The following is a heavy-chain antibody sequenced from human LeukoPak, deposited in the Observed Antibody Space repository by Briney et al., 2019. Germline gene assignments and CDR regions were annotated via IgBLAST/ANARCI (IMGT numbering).Heavy chain of an antibody. J-gene: IGHJ4*02. V-gene: IGHV3-30*02. D-gene: IGHD2-2*01. CDR3: AKDHISLAGIAQCSSTSCLFDY. CDR1: GFTFSSYG. CDR2: IRYGGSNK. Sequence: GGSLRLSCAASGFTFSSYGMHWVRQAPGKGLEWVAFIRYGGSNKYYADSVKGRFTISRDNSKNTLYLQMNSLRAEDTAVYYCAKDHISLAGIAQCSSTSCLFDYWGQGTLVTVSS.